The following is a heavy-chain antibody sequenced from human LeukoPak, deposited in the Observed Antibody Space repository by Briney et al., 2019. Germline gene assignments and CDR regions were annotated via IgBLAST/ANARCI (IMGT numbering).Heavy chain of an antibody. J-gene: IGHJ4*02. CDR3: PRITGYSYGGSFDY. V-gene: IGHV5-51*01. CDR2: IYPGDSDT. Sequence: GESLKISCQGSGYSFTRYWIGWVRQMPGKGLEWMGIIYPGDSDTRYSPSFQGQVTISADKSISTAYLQWRSLKASDTAMYYCPRITGYSYGGSFDYLGQGALVTVSS. CDR1: GYSFTRYW. D-gene: IGHD5-18*01.